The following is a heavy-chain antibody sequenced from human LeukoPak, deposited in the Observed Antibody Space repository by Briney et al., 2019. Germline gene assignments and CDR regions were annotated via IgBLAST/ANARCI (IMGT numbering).Heavy chain of an antibody. V-gene: IGHV3-23*01. CDR1: GLTFSSYE. CDR3: AKGRVQLLTRLDY. CDR2: ISGSGGST. Sequence: QPGGSLRLSCAASGLTFSSYEMNWVRQAPGKGLEWVSAISGSGGSTYYADSVKGRFTISRDNSKNTLYLQMNSLRAEDTAVYYCAKGRVQLLTRLDYWGQGTLVTVSS. J-gene: IGHJ4*02. D-gene: IGHD2-2*01.